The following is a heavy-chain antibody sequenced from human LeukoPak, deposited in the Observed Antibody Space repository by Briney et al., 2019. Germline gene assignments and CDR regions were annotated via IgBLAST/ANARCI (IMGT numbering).Heavy chain of an antibody. CDR2: IYYSGST. CDR3: ARTPGQLFWFDP. V-gene: IGHV4-59*01. J-gene: IGHJ5*02. CDR1: GGSISSYY. D-gene: IGHD1-1*01. Sequence: KPSETLSLTCTVSGGSISSYYWSWIRQPPGKGLEWIGYIYYSGSTNYNPSLKSRVTISVDTSKNQFSLKLSSVTAADTAVYYCARTPGQLFWFDPWGQGTLVTVSS.